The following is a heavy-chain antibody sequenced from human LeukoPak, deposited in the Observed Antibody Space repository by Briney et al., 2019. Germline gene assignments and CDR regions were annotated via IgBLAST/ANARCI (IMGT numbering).Heavy chain of an antibody. CDR3: AKDINSIVGATTSFDY. J-gene: IGHJ4*02. CDR2: ISYDGSNK. Sequence: GGSLRLSCAASGFTFSSYAMHWVRQAPGKGLEWVAVISYDGSNKYYADSVKGRFTISRDNSKNTLYLQMNSLRAEDTAVYYCAKDINSIVGATTSFDYWGQGTLVTVSS. CDR1: GFTFSSYA. V-gene: IGHV3-30-3*01. D-gene: IGHD1-26*01.